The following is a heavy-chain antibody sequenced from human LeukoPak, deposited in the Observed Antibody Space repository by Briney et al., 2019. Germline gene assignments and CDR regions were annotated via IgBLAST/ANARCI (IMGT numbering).Heavy chain of an antibody. V-gene: IGHV3-48*01. CDR1: GFTFSSYS. Sequence: GGSLRLSCAASGFTFSSYSVNWDRQAPGKGLEWVSYISSSSSTIYYADSVKGRFTISRDNAKNSLYLQMNSLRAEDTAVYYCATGIDYDLPDYWGQGTLVTVSS. J-gene: IGHJ4*02. D-gene: IGHD3-3*01. CDR2: ISSSSSTI. CDR3: ATGIDYDLPDY.